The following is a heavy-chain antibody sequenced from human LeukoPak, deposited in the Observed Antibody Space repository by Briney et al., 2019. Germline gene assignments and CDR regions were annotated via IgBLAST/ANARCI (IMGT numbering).Heavy chain of an antibody. Sequence: SEILSLTCSVSGGSIRSSSYYWGWIRQPPGRGLEWIGSIYYSGGTYYNPSLKSRVTISVDTSKNQFSLKLSSVTAADTAVYYCASSNYYYGIDVWGQGTPVTVSS. V-gene: IGHV4-39*01. CDR1: GGSIRSSSYY. CDR3: ASSNYYYGIDV. J-gene: IGHJ6*02. CDR2: IYYSGGT.